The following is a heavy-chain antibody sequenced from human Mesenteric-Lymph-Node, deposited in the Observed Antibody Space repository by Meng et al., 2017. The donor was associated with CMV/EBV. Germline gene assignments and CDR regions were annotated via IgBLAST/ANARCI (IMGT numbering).Heavy chain of an antibody. J-gene: IGHJ4*02. Sequence: GESLKISCAASGFIFSSYGMHWVRQAPGKGLDWVAFIRTDGSSKYYGDSVKGRFTISRDNSRNTLYLQMNSLRAEDTAVYFCGKVVRDGELGDYWGQGTLVTVSS. D-gene: IGHD1-26*01. CDR2: IRTDGSSK. V-gene: IGHV3-30*02. CDR3: GKVVRDGELGDY. CDR1: GFIFSSYG.